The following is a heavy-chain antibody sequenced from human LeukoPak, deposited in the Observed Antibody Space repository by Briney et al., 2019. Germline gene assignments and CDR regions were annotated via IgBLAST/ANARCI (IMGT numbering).Heavy chain of an antibody. CDR2: ISSSSSTI. CDR3: ASNVLRFLEWSPSDAFDI. CDR1: GFTVSSNE. Sequence: GGSLRLSCAASGFTVSSNEMSWVRQAPGKGLEWVSYISSSSSTIYYADSVKGRFTISRDNAKNSLYLQMNSLRAEDTAVYYCASNVLRFLEWSPSDAFDIWGQGTMVTVSS. V-gene: IGHV3-48*01. J-gene: IGHJ3*02. D-gene: IGHD3-3*01.